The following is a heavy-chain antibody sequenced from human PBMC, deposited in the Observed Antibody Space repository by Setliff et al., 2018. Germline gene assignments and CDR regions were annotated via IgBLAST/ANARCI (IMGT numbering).Heavy chain of an antibody. Sequence: ASVKVSCKASGYIFTNYAIHWVRQAPGQRLEWMGWMNPNSGNTGYAQKLQGRVTMTTDTSTSTAYMELRSLRSDDTAVYYCARGGYRAEYGDYGDAFDIWGQGTMVTVSS. V-gene: IGHV1-8*02. CDR1: GYIFTNYA. J-gene: IGHJ3*02. D-gene: IGHD4-17*01. CDR3: ARGGYRAEYGDYGDAFDI. CDR2: MNPNSGNT.